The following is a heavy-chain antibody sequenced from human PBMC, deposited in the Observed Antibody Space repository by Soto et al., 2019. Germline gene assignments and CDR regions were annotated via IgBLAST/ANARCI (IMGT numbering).Heavy chain of an antibody. CDR1: GFTFSNAW. J-gene: IGHJ4*02. V-gene: IGHV3-15*07. CDR2: IKSKTDGGTT. CDR3: TTEWVSCSSTSCYGSY. D-gene: IGHD2-2*01. Sequence: PGGSLRLSCAASGFTFSNAWMNWVRQAPGKGLEWVGRIKSKTDGGTTDYAAPVKGRFTISRDDSKNTLYLQMNSLKTEDTAVYYCTTEWVSCSSTSCYGSYWGQGTLVTVSS.